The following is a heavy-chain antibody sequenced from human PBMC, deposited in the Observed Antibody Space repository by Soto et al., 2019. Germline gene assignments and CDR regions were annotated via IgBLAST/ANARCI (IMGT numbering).Heavy chain of an antibody. CDR2: IWFDGSKK. CDR3: ARELLCGSGSCNFHYYGMDV. J-gene: IGHJ6*02. V-gene: IGHV3-33*01. D-gene: IGHD3-10*01. Sequence: GGSLRLSCAASGVKFSSYGMHWVRQAPGKGLEWVAVIWFDGSKKYYVDSVKGRFTISRDNSNNTLYLQMNSLRAEDTGVYYCARELLCGSGSCNFHYYGMDVWGQGTTVTVSS. CDR1: GVKFSSYG.